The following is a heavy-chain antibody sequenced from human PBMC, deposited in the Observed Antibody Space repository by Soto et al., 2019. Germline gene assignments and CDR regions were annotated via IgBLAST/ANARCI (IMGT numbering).Heavy chain of an antibody. J-gene: IGHJ6*02. V-gene: IGHV3-30*18. CDR3: AKDPEYSSSLSRSYYYGRDV. CDR1: GFTFSSYG. CDR2: ISYDGSNK. Sequence: GGSLRLSCAASGFTFSSYGMHWVRQAPGKGLEWVAVISYDGSNKYYADSVKGRFTISRDNSKNTLYLQMNSLRAEDTAVYYCAKDPEYSSSLSRSYYYGRDVWGQGTTVTVSS. D-gene: IGHD6-13*01.